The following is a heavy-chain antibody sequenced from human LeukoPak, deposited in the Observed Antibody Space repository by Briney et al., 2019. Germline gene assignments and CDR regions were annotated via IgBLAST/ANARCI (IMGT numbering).Heavy chain of an antibody. CDR1: GFTFSSYA. CDR2: ISGSGGST. V-gene: IGHV3-23*01. CDR3: AKDIMGFPDGYFDY. J-gene: IGHJ4*02. Sequence: GGSLRLSCAASGFTFSSYAMSWVRQAPGKGLEWVSAISGSGGSTYYADSVKGRFTISRDNSKNTLYLQMNSLRAVDTAVYYCAKDIMGFPDGYFDYWGQGTLVTVSS. D-gene: IGHD2-8*01.